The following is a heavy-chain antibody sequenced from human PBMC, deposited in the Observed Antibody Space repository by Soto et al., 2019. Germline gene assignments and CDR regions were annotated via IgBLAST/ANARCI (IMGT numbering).Heavy chain of an antibody. CDR2: ISPDGGYM. CDR1: GFTFRDYY. CDR3: ARTSAAGKYYYGMDV. J-gene: IGHJ6*02. Sequence: GGSLRLSCAASGFTFRDYYMTWLRQAPGKGLEWVSYISPDGGYMYYADSVKGRFTISRDNAKNSLYLQMNSLKASDTAMYYCARTSAAGKYYYGMDVWGQGTTVTVSS. D-gene: IGHD6-13*01. V-gene: IGHV3-11*01.